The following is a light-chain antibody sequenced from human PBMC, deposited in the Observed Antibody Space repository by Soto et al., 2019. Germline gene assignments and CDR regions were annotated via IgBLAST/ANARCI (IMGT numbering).Light chain of an antibody. CDR3: LTWDDSRRV. CDR2: NND. Sequence: QSVLTQPPSASGTPVQRVTISCSGGNSNIGSNIVNWYQQLPGMAPKLLIYNNDQRPSGVPDRFSGSKAGTSASLASSGLQSEDEAHYFCLTWDDSRRVFGGGTKVTVL. J-gene: IGLJ3*02. V-gene: IGLV1-44*01. CDR1: NSNIGSNI.